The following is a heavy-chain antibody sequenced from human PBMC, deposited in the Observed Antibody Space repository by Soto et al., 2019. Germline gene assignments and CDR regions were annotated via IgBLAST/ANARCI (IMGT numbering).Heavy chain of an antibody. CDR3: AGVSRVGYNYEDY. Sequence: QVQLVQSGAEVKKPGASVKVSCKASGYTFTSYGISWVRQAPGQGLEWMGWISAYNGNTNYAQKLQGRVTMTADTSVSTAYMELRCLRSDDTAVYYCAGVSRVGYNYEDYWGQGTLVIVSS. D-gene: IGHD5-12*01. J-gene: IGHJ4*02. CDR1: GYTFTSYG. CDR2: ISAYNGNT. V-gene: IGHV1-18*01.